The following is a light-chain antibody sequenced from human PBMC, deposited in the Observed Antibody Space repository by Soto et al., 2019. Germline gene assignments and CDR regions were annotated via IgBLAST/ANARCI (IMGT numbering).Light chain of an antibody. V-gene: IGKV1-5*01. Sequence: TLTPSTPSAPRGGRVIITCLASQTVERWMAWYQQKPGKAPKLLISDVSTLERGVPSRFSGSGFATEFTLTISSLQPDDFATYYCQQYNSYPLTFGGGTKVDIK. CDR1: QTVERW. CDR3: QQYNSYPLT. J-gene: IGKJ4*01. CDR2: DVS.